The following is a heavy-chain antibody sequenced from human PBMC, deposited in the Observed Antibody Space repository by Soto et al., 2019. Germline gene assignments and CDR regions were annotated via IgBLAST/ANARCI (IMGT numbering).Heavy chain of an antibody. CDR2: ISSNGGST. CDR1: GFTFSSYA. Sequence: ESGGGLVQPGGSLRLSCAASGFTFSSYAMHWVRQAPGKGLEYVSAISSNGGSTYYANSVKGRFIISRDNSKDTLYLQMGSLRAEDMAVYYCARQWLDSYYFDYWGQGTLVTVSS. D-gene: IGHD6-19*01. CDR3: ARQWLDSYYFDY. V-gene: IGHV3-64*01. J-gene: IGHJ4*02.